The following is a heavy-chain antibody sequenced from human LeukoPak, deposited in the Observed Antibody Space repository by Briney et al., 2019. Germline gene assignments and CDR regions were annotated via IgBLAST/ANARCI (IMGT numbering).Heavy chain of an antibody. CDR3: ARDRSSSSL. CDR2: ISAYNGHR. J-gene: IGHJ4*02. V-gene: IGHV1-18*01. CDR1: GYIFTNFG. D-gene: IGHD6-6*01. Sequence: ASVRVSCKASGYIFTNFGISWVRQAPGQGFEWMGWISAYNGHRNYAQKFQDRLTVTTNTSATTAYMELTGLTSDDTGVYYCARDRSSSSLWGQGTLVTISS.